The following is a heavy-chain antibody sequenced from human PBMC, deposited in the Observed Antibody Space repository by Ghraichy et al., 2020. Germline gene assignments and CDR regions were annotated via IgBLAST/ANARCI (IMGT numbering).Heavy chain of an antibody. CDR3: VSEGGFGY. D-gene: IGHD1-26*01. Sequence: GGSLRLSCAASGFTFSSYGMHWVRQAPGKGLEWVAVISYDGSNKYYADSVKGRFTISRDNSKNTLYLQMNSLRAEDTAVYYCVSEGGFGYWGQGTLVTVSS. V-gene: IGHV3-30*03. CDR2: ISYDGSNK. CDR1: GFTFSSYG. J-gene: IGHJ4*02.